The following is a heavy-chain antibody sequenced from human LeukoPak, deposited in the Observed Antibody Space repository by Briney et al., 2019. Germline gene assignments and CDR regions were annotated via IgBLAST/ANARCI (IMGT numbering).Heavy chain of an antibody. CDR1: GYTFTSYY. V-gene: IGHV1-46*01. CDR3: VRSSGGDYYHSTGYYSDY. Sequence: GASVKVSCKASGYTFTSYYMHWVRQAPGQGLEWMGIINPSGGSTSYAQKFQGRVTMTRDTSTSTVYMELSSLRSEDTAVYYCVRSSGGDYYHSTGYYSDYWGQGTLVTVSS. CDR2: INPSGGST. J-gene: IGHJ4*02. D-gene: IGHD3-22*01.